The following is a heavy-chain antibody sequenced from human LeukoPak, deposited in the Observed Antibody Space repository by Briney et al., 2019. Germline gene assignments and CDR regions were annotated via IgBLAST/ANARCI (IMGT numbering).Heavy chain of an antibody. CDR3: ATVVGPVATTYNFDY. Sequence: ASVKVSCKVSGYTLTELSMHRVRQAPGKGLEWMGGFDPEDGETIYAQKFQGRVTMTEDTSTDTAYTELSSLRSEDTAVYYCATVVGPVATTYNFDYWGQGTLVTVSS. CDR1: GYTLTELS. CDR2: FDPEDGET. D-gene: IGHD5-12*01. J-gene: IGHJ4*02. V-gene: IGHV1-24*01.